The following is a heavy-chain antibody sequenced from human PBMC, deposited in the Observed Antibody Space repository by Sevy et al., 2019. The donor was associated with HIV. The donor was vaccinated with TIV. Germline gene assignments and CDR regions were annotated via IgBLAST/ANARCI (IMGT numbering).Heavy chain of an antibody. D-gene: IGHD2-15*01. CDR3: ARDGYPTYCSGGSCYPERAFDI. CDR1: GGTFSSYA. CDR2: IIPIFGTA. J-gene: IGHJ3*02. V-gene: IGHV1-69*06. Sequence: ASVKVSCKASGGTFSSYAISWVRQAPGQGLEWMGGIIPIFGTANYSQKFQGRVTITADKSTSTAYMELGSLRSEDTAVYYCARDGYPTYCSGGSCYPERAFDIWGQGTMVTVSS.